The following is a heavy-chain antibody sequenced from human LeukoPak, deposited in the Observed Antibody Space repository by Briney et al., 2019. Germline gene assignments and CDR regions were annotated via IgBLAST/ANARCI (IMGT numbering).Heavy chain of an antibody. CDR2: IKEDGSEK. D-gene: IGHD3-22*01. CDR3: ARDQVLAMIGVSQGAFDI. J-gene: IGHJ3*02. Sequence: GGSLRLSCAASGFIFSRYWMSWVRQAPGKGLEWVANIKEDGSEKYYVDSVKGRFTISRDNAKKSLYLQMNSPRAEDTAVYYCARDQVLAMIGVSQGAFDIWAKGQWSPSLQ. V-gene: IGHV3-7*01. CDR1: GFIFSRYW.